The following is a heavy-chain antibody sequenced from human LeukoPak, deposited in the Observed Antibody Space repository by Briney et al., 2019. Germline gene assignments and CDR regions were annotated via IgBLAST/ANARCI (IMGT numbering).Heavy chain of an antibody. D-gene: IGHD3-10*01. J-gene: IGHJ5*02. CDR2: IKKDGSEK. Sequence: TGGSLRLSCAASGFTFSSYWMSWVRQAPGKGLEWVANIKKDGSEKYYVDSVKGRFTISRDNATNSLSLQMNSLRVEDTAVYYCARDHGSGSYWEGFDPWGQGTLVTVSS. CDR1: GFTFSSYW. CDR3: ARDHGSGSYWEGFDP. V-gene: IGHV3-7*01.